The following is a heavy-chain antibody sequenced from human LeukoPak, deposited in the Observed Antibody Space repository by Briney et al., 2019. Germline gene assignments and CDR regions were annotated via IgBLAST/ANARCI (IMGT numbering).Heavy chain of an antibody. J-gene: IGHJ4*02. CDR2: ISAYNGNT. Sequence: GASVKVSCKASGYTFTSYGISWVRQAPGQGLEWMGWISAYNGNTNYAQKLQGRVTMTTDTSTSTAYMELRSLRSDDTAVYYCARLQGYCSSTSCYIGQYYFDYWGQGTLVTVSS. CDR3: ARLQGYCSSTSCYIGQYYFDY. V-gene: IGHV1-18*01. CDR1: GYTFTSYG. D-gene: IGHD2-2*02.